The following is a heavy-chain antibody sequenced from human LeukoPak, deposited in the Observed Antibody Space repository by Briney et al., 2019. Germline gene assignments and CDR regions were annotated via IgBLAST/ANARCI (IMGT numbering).Heavy chain of an antibody. CDR3: ASGFSSSPYFDY. Sequence: GGSLRLSCAASGFTFSNYGMNWVRQAPGKGLEWVSYISSSSATIYYADSVKGRFTISRDNAKNSLFLQMNSLRDEDTAVYYCASGFSSSPYFDYWGQGTLVTVSS. D-gene: IGHD6-6*01. V-gene: IGHV3-48*02. CDR1: GFTFSNYG. CDR2: ISSSSATI. J-gene: IGHJ4*02.